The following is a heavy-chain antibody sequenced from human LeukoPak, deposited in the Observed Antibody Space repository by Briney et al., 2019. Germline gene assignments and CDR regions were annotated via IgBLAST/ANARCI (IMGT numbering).Heavy chain of an antibody. Sequence: GGSLRLSCTASGFSVTTNYMSWVRQAPGKGLGWVALIYTSGSTFYADSVMGRFTVSRDNSKNTLYLQMNSLSADDWHAYYSARDRAGTQSWVEFDLWGQGTLVTVSS. CDR2: IYTSGST. J-gene: IGHJ5*02. CDR3: ARDRAGTQSWVEFDL. D-gene: IGHD3-10*01. CDR1: GFSVTTNY. V-gene: IGHV3-66*03.